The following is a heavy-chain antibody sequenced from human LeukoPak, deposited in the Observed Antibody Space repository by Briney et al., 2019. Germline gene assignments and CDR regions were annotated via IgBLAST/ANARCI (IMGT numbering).Heavy chain of an antibody. J-gene: IGHJ5*02. CDR3: ARPYGQQLVRENWFDP. CDR1: GYTFTGYY. CDR2: INPNSGGT. V-gene: IGHV1-2*06. Sequence: ASVKVSCKASGYTFTGYYMHWVRQAPGQGLEGVGRINPNSGGTNYAQKCQGRVTMTRDTSISTAYMELSRLRSDDTAVYYCARPYGQQLVRENWFDPWGQGTLVTVSS. D-gene: IGHD6-13*01.